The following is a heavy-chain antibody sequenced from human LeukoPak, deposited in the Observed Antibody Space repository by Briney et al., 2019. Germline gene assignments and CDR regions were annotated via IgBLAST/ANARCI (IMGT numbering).Heavy chain of an antibody. V-gene: IGHV3-13*01. CDR1: GFTFSSYD. CDR2: IGTAGDT. D-gene: IGHD3-22*01. CDR3: ARGAIDSSGYRFDY. J-gene: IGHJ4*02. Sequence: GGSLRLSCAASGFTFSSYDMHWVRHATGKGLEWVSAIGTAGDTYYPGSVKGRFTISRENAKNSLYLQMNSLRAGDTAVYYCARGAIDSSGYRFDYWGQGTLVTVSS.